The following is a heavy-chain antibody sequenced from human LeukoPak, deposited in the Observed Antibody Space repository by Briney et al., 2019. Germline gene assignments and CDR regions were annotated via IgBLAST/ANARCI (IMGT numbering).Heavy chain of an antibody. J-gene: IGHJ4*02. D-gene: IGHD3-10*01. CDR1: GFTFRSYS. CDR3: ARDHYGSGSFDD. Sequence: GGSLRLSCAASGFTFRSYSMNWVRQALGKGLEWVSSIATSSYIYYADSVKGRFTISRDNAKNSLYLQMNSLRAEDSAVYYCARDHYGSGSFDDWGQGTLVTVSS. CDR2: IATSSYI. V-gene: IGHV3-21*01.